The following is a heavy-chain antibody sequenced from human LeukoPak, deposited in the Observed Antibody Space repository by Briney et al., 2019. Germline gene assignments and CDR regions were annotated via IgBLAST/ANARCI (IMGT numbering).Heavy chain of an antibody. CDR1: GYSISSGYY. Sequence: PSETLSLTCTVSGYSISSGYYWGWIRQPPGKGLEWIGSMYRTGTTYYNPSLQSRATISIDTSKNQFSLKLSSVTAADTAVYYCARAAVVDDAFDIWGQGTMVTVSS. CDR2: MYRTGTT. J-gene: IGHJ3*02. D-gene: IGHD4-23*01. V-gene: IGHV4-38-2*02. CDR3: ARAAVVDDAFDI.